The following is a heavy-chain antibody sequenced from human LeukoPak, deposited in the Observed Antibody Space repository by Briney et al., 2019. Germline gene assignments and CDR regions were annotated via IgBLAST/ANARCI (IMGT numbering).Heavy chain of an antibody. CDR3: ARGGSIAARPIDY. D-gene: IGHD6-6*01. V-gene: IGHV3-64*01. J-gene: IGHJ4*02. CDR2: ISSNGGRR. Sequence: GGSLRLSCAASGFTFSSYAMHWVRQAPGKGLEYVSAISSNGGRRYYANSMKGRFTISRDNSKNTLFLQMGSLIAEDMAVYYCARGGSIAARPIDYWGQGSLVTVSS. CDR1: GFTFSSYA.